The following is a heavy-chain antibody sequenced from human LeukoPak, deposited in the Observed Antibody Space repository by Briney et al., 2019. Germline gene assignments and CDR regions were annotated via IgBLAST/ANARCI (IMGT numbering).Heavy chain of an antibody. CDR3: ARHLSGYAYFDY. J-gene: IGHJ4*02. Sequence: SETLSLTCTVSGGSISSYYWSWIRQPPGKGLEWIGYIYCTGSSSYNPSLKSRVTISVDTSKNQFSLKLTSVTAADTAVYYCARHLSGYAYFDYWGQGTLVTVSS. D-gene: IGHD5-12*01. CDR2: IYCTGSS. V-gene: IGHV4-59*08. CDR1: GGSISSYY.